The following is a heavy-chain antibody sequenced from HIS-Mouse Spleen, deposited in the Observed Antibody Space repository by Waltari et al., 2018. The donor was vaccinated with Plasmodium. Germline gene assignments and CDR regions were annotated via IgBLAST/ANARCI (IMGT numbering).Heavy chain of an antibody. J-gene: IGHJ3*02. CDR1: GFTVSSNY. V-gene: IGHV3-53*01. CDR2: IYSGGST. CDR3: ARGMKSSSSAFDI. D-gene: IGHD6-6*01. Sequence: EVQLVESGGGLIQPGGSLRLSCAASGFTVSSNYMSWVRQAPGKGLEWGSVIYSGGSTYYADYVKGRFNISRDNSKNTLYLQMNSLRAEDTAVYYCARGMKSSSSAFDIWGQGTMVTVSS.